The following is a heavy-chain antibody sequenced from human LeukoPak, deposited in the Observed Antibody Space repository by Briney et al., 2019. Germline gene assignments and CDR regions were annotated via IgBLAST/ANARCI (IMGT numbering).Heavy chain of an antibody. CDR1: RFTFSSYS. CDR3: ARDPPLVSGPVYYYYYMDV. J-gene: IGHJ6*03. D-gene: IGHD5/OR15-5a*01. Sequence: GGSLRLSCAASRFTFSSYSMNWVRQAPGKGLEWVSSISSSSSYIYYADSVKGRFTISRGNAKNSLYLQMNSLRAEDTAVYYCARDPPLVSGPVYYYYYMDVWGKGTTVTVSS. CDR2: ISSSSSYI. V-gene: IGHV3-21*01.